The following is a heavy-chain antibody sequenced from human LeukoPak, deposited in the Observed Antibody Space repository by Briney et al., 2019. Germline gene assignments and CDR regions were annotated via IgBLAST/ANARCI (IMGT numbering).Heavy chain of an antibody. V-gene: IGHV1-18*01. CDR1: GYTFTSYG. Sequence: SVKVSCKASGYTFTSYGISWVRQAPGQGLKWMGWISAYNVNTNYAQKLQGRVTMTTDTSTSTAYMELRSLRSDDTAVYYCARDPLHRTGTTFDYWGQGTLVTVSS. J-gene: IGHJ4*02. D-gene: IGHD1-1*01. CDR2: ISAYNVNT. CDR3: ARDPLHRTGTTFDY.